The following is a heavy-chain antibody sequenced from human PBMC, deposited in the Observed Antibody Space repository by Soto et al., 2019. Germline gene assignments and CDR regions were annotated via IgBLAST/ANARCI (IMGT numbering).Heavy chain of an antibody. CDR3: ERADFYDSSGFYYDC. D-gene: IGHD3-22*01. CDR2: INPSGGST. CDR1: GYIFTNHY. J-gene: IGHJ4*02. Sequence: QVQLVQSGAEVKKPGASVKVSCKASGYIFTNHYIHWVRQAPGQWREWMGIINPSGGSTNYLQKFQGRVSMTRDTSTSTVYMELRSLRSEYTAVYFCERADFYDSSGFYYDCWGQGSLVTVSS. V-gene: IGHV1-46*01.